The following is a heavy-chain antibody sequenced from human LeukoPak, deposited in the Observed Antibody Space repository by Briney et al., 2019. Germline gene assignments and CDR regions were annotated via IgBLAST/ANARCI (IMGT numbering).Heavy chain of an antibody. CDR1: GFTFRSYA. D-gene: IGHD3-16*02. CDR2: ISGSGGST. Sequence: GGSLRLSCAASGFTFRSYAMSWVRQAPGKGLEWVSAISGSGGSTYYADSVKGRFTISRDNSKNTLYLQMNSLRAEDTAVYYCAKDLKNRRSMITFGGVIVNPWGQGTLVTVSS. V-gene: IGHV3-23*01. CDR3: AKDLKNRRSMITFGGVIVNP. J-gene: IGHJ5*02.